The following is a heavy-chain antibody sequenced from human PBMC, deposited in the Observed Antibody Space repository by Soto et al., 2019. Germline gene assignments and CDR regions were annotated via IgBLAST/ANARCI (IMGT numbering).Heavy chain of an antibody. D-gene: IGHD6-13*01. J-gene: IGHJ4*02. V-gene: IGHV3-23*01. CDR3: AKAPSGSWVPFHY. Sequence: PGGSLRLSCAASGFTFSSYAMSWVRQAPGKGLEWVSAISGGGANTYYADSVQGRFTISRDNSKNTVYLQMNSLRAEDTAVYYCAKAPSGSWVPFHYWGQGTLVTVSS. CDR2: ISGGGANT. CDR1: GFTFSSYA.